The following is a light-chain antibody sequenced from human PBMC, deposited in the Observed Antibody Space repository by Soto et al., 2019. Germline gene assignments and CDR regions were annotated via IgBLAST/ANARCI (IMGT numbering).Light chain of an antibody. CDR2: GAS. Sequence: EIVLTQSPGTLSLSPGDRATLSCRASQSVSSSYLAWYQQKLGQAPRLLIYGASSRATGIPDRFSGSGSGTDFTLTISRMEPEDFAVYYCQQYGSSPWTFGQGTMVEIK. CDR1: QSVSSSY. V-gene: IGKV3-20*01. J-gene: IGKJ1*01. CDR3: QQYGSSPWT.